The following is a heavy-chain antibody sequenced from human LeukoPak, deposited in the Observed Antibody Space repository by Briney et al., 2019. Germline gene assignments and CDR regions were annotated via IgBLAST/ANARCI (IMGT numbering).Heavy chain of an antibody. J-gene: IGHJ4*02. CDR2: IRYDGSNK. D-gene: IGHD6-19*01. V-gene: IGHV3-30*02. CDR1: GFTFSSYG. Sequence: GGSLRLSCAASGFTFSSYGMHWVRQAPGKGLEWVAFIRYDGSNKYYADSVKGRFTISRDNSKNTLYLQMNSLRAEDTAVYYCARTRIAVAGTSYYFDYWGQGTLVTVSS. CDR3: ARTRIAVAGTSYYFDY.